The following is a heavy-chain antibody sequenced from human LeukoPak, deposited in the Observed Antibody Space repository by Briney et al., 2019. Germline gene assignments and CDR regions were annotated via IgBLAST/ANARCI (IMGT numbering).Heavy chain of an antibody. CDR3: ARDAFLTASIAARVNGPMDV. V-gene: IGHV4-39*07. CDR1: GGSISSSSYY. CDR2: IYYSGST. Sequence: SETLSLTCTVSGGSISSSSYYWGWIRQPPGKGLEWIGSIYYSGSTYYNPSLKSRVTISVDTSKNQFSLKLSSVTAADTAVYYCARDAFLTASIAARVNGPMDVWGKGTTVTVSS. J-gene: IGHJ6*03. D-gene: IGHD6-6*01.